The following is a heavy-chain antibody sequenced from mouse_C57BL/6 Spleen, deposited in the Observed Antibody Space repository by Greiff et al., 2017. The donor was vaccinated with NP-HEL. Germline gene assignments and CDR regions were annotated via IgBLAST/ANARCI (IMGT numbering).Heavy chain of an antibody. J-gene: IGHJ3*01. CDR2: IDPTDSYT. V-gene: IGHV1-69*01. CDR3: ERQAQARGLAY. CDR1: GYTFTSYW. D-gene: IGHD3-2*02. Sequence: QVQLQQPGAELVMPGASVKLSCKASGYTFTSYWMHWVKQRPGQGLEWIGEIDPTDSYTNYNQKFKGKSTLTVDKSSSTAYMQLSSLTAEDSAVYYCERQAQARGLAYWGQGTLVTVSA.